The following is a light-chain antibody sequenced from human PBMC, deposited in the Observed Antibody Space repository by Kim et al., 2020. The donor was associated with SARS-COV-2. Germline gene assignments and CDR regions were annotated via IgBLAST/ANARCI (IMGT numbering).Light chain of an antibody. J-gene: IGLJ3*02. CDR3: EAWDDSLNGPV. V-gene: IGLV1-44*01. Sequence: GQMVTISGSGGRSNVGRNYVYWYQYLPGTAPKLLIERNDRRPSGVPARFSGSKSGTSASLAISGLQPEDGADYYCEAWDDSLNGPVFGGGTQLTVL. CDR1: RSNVGRNY. CDR2: RND.